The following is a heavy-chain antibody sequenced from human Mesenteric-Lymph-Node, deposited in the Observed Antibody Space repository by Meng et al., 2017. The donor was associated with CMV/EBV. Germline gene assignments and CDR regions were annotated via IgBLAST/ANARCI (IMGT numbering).Heavy chain of an antibody. CDR1: GYTLTELS. Sequence: ASVKVSCKVSGYTLTELSMHWVRQAPGQGLEWLGWISGYNGNTKYAQKVQGRVTMTTDKSTSTAYMELRSLRSDDTAVYYCARGTSVVPVAIPLFDYFDYWGQGTLVTVSS. D-gene: IGHD2-2*02. CDR2: ISGYNGNT. V-gene: IGHV1-18*01. J-gene: IGHJ4*02. CDR3: ARGTSVVPVAIPLFDYFDY.